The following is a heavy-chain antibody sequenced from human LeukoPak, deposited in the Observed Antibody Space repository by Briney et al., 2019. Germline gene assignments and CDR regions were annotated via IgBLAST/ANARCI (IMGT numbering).Heavy chain of an antibody. V-gene: IGHV1-2*02. CDR2: INTNSGAT. D-gene: IGHD5-12*01. CDR1: GHTFTGDNY. CDR3: TRERLRKWFDP. J-gene: IGHJ5*02. Sequence: GASVKVSCEASGHTFTGDNYIHWVRQAPGQGPEWMGWINTNSGATYYARKFQGRVTMTRDTSIITTYMELYRLTSDDMAVYYCTRERLRKWFDPWGQGTLVTVSS.